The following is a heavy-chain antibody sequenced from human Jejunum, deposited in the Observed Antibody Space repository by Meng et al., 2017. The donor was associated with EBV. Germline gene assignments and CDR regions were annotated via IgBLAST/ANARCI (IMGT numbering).Heavy chain of an antibody. J-gene: IGHJ4*02. D-gene: IGHD2-15*01. CDR3: ARGYCSGGTCYGGDY. Sequence: EVQLVESGGALVQTGGSLRLSCAASGFTFSDHYMDWVRQAPGKGLEWVGRIRNKANSYTTEYAASVKGRFTISSDDSKDSLYLQMNSLKTEDTAVYYCARGYCSGGTCYGGDYWGQGALVTVS. V-gene: IGHV3-72*01. CDR2: IRNKANSYTT. CDR1: GFTFSDHY.